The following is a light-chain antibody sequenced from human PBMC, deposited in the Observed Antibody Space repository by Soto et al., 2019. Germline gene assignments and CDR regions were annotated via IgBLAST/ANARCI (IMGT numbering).Light chain of an antibody. V-gene: IGLV2-14*01. Sequence: QSALTQPASVSGSPGQSITISCTGISSDVGGYKYVSWYQQHPGKAPKLMIYDVSNRPSGVSNRFSGSKAGNTASLTISGLQAEDEADYYCSSYTTTTVVFGRGTKVTVL. CDR3: SSYTTTTVV. CDR2: DVS. J-gene: IGLJ2*01. CDR1: SSDVGGYKY.